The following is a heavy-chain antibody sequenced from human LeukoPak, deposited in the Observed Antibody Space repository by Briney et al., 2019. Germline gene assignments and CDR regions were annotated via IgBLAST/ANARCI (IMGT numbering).Heavy chain of an antibody. CDR1: GYTFTGYG. CDR3: ARDRRRDSSGWRPDYWYFDL. CDR2: ISAYNGNT. J-gene: IGHJ2*01. D-gene: IGHD6-19*01. V-gene: IGHV1-18*04. Sequence: ASVKVSCKASGYTFTGYGISWVRRAPGQGLEWMGWISAYNGNTNYAQKLQGRVTMTTDTSTSTAYMELRSLRSDDTAVYYCARDRRRDSSGWRPDYWYFDLWDRGTLVTVSS.